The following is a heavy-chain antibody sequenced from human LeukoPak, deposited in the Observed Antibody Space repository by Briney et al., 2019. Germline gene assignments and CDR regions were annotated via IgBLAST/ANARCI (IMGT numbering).Heavy chain of an antibody. J-gene: IGHJ4*02. V-gene: IGHV1-69*13. D-gene: IGHD3-3*01. Sequence: GASVKVSCKASGGTFSSYAISWVRQAPGQGLEWMGGIIPIFGTANYAQKFQGRVTITADESTSTAYMELSSLRSEDTAVYYCARGRSYDFWSGYSGLFDYWGQGTLVTVSS. CDR3: ARGRSYDFWSGYSGLFDY. CDR1: GGTFSSYA. CDR2: IIPIFGTA.